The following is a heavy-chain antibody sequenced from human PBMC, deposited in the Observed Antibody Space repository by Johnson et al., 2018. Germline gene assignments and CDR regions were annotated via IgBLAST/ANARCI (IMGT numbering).Heavy chain of an antibody. CDR2: ISYDGSNK. V-gene: IGHV3-30*18. CDR3: AKEVPRVYYYYGMDG. J-gene: IGHJ6*02. Sequence: VQLVESGGGVVQPGRSLRLSCAASGFTFSSYVMHWVRQAPGKGLEWVAVISYDGSNKYYADSVKGRFTISRDNSKNTLYLQRNSLRAEDTAVYYCAKEVPRVYYYYGMDGWGQGTTVTVSS. CDR1: GFTFSSYV.